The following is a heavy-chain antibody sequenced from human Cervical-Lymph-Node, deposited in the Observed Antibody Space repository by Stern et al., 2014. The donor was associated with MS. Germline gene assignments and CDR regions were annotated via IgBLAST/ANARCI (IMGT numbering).Heavy chain of an antibody. CDR2: IHHSGST. J-gene: IGHJ5*02. CDR1: GDSISSENW. D-gene: IGHD5-12*01. Sequence: VQLQESGPGLVKPSGTLSLNCAVSGDSISSENWWSWVRQPPGKGLEWIGEIHHSGSTNYNPSLESRLTMSIDKSKNQFSLNVTSVTAADTAVYFCARVSPSGYDWFDPWGQGTLVTVSS. CDR3: ARVSPSGYDWFDP. V-gene: IGHV4-4*02.